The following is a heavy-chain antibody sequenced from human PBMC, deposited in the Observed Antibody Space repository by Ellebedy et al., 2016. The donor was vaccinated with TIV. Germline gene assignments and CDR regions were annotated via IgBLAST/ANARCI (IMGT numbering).Heavy chain of an antibody. V-gene: IGHV3-30*03. D-gene: IGHD2-8*01. Sequence: GESLKISXAASGFTFSSYAIHWVRQAPGKGLEWVALMSYDGRIGEYGDSVKGRFTVSRDNSKNTLDLQVNSLRAEDTAVYYCARVSGKYYFDDWGQGTLVTVSS. CDR1: GFTFSSYA. CDR2: MSYDGRIG. CDR3: ARVSGKYYFDD. J-gene: IGHJ4*02.